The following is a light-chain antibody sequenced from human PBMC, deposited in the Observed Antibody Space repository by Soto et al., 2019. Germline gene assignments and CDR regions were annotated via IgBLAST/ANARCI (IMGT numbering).Light chain of an antibody. CDR1: QAIDSW. CDR3: HQTLSFPPT. Sequence: DIQLTQSPSSVSASVGDRFTISCRASQAIDSWLAWYQHKPGEXPKXXIFTGSLLHSGVPPRFSGSGSGTDLTITISSLKPEDFETYYCHQTLSFPPTFGQGTKVDIK. V-gene: IGKV1-12*01. CDR2: TGS. J-gene: IGKJ1*01.